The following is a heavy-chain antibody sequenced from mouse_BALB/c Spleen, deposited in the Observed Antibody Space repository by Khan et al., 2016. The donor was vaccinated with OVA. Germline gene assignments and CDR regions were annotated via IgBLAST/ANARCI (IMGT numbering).Heavy chain of an antibody. CDR3: ARIYGSYFDY. CDR1: GYSFTGYF. D-gene: IGHD1-1*01. V-gene: IGHV1-20*02. J-gene: IGHJ2*01. CDR2: IHPHFGET. Sequence: EVQLQQSGPELVKPGASVKISCKASGYSFTGYFMTWVMQSHGKSLEWIGRIHPHFGETFSNQKFVDKATLTVDESSGTAHMELRSLASEDSAVYSCARIYGSYFDYWGQGTTLTVSS.